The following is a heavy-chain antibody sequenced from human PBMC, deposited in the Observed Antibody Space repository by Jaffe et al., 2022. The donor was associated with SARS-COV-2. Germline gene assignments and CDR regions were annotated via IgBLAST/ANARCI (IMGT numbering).Heavy chain of an antibody. CDR1: GFTFSSRW. V-gene: IGHV3-7*01. CDR3: ARSFLRAFDI. CDR2: IKPDGSEE. D-gene: IGHD3-10*01. J-gene: IGHJ3*02. Sequence: EVQLVESGGGLVQPGGSLRLSCAASGFTFSSRWMNWVRQVPGKGLEWVANIKPDGSEEYYLDSVKGRFTISRDNAKNSLYLQMNSLRAEDTAVYYCARSFLRAFDIWGQGTMVTVSS.